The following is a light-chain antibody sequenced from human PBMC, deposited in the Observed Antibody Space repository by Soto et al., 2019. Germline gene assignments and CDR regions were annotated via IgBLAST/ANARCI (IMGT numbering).Light chain of an antibody. Sequence: QSVLTQPLSVSASPGQRVTISCSGGSSNIGSNTVAWYQHLPGTAPPRRIFTAGQRPSGVPGRFSGSKSGTSASLAISGLQSEDEGDYYCSAWDNSLNGYVFGPGTKVTVL. V-gene: IGLV1-44*01. CDR1: SSNIGSNT. CDR3: SAWDNSLNGYV. CDR2: TAG. J-gene: IGLJ1*01.